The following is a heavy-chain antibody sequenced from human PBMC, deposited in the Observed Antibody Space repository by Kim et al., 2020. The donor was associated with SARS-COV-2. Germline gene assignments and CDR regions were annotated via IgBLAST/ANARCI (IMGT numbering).Heavy chain of an antibody. J-gene: IGHJ4*01. D-gene: IGHD3-3*01. Sequence: GGSLRLSCAASGFTFSDFAIHWVRQAPGKGLEWLAIISSDGTNKYYADSVRGRFAISRDNSKNSVYLQMNSLRAEATAVYYCTRENYFCSRCGDYFDYWG. V-gene: IGHV3-30*09. CDR1: GFTFSDFA. CDR2: ISSDGTNK. CDR3: TRENYFCSRCGDYFDY.